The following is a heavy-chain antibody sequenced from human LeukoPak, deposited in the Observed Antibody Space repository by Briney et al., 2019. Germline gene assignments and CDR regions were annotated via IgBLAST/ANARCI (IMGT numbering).Heavy chain of an antibody. CDR2: ISYDVGKK. J-gene: IGHJ4*02. V-gene: IGHV3-30*03. Sequence: GRSLRLSCAASGFTFSSYGMHWVRQAPGKGLEWVAVISYDVGKKYYADSVKGRFTISRDNSKNTLYLQMNSLRAEDTAVYYCARGDYYDSSGYPFGYWGQGTLVTVSS. D-gene: IGHD3-22*01. CDR3: ARGDYYDSSGYPFGY. CDR1: GFTFSSYG.